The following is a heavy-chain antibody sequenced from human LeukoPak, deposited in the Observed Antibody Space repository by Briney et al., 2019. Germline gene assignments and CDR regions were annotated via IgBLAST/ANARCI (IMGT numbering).Heavy chain of an antibody. Sequence: SETLSLTCTVSGGSISSGNYYWAWIRQPAGKGLEWIGRIYTSGSTNYNPSFTSRVAISVDTSKSQVSLKVSSVTAADTAIYYCARLINKLLFDYWGPGTLVTVSS. CDR2: IYTSGST. CDR3: ARLINKLLFDY. V-gene: IGHV4-61*02. J-gene: IGHJ4*02. CDR1: GGSISSGNYY. D-gene: IGHD2-21*02.